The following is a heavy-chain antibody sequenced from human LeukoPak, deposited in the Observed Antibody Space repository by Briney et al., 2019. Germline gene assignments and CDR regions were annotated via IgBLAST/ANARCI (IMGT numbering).Heavy chain of an antibody. CDR3: ARVRARYCSSTSCLHFDY. Sequence: GGSLRLSCVASGFTFRTHGMQWVRQAPGKGLEWVAVISYDGNDKYYADSVKGRFTISRDNAKKSLHLQMNSLRAEDTALYHCARVRARYCSSTSCLHFDYWGQGTLVTVSS. CDR1: GFTFRTHG. CDR2: ISYDGNDK. V-gene: IGHV3-33*08. D-gene: IGHD2-2*01. J-gene: IGHJ4*02.